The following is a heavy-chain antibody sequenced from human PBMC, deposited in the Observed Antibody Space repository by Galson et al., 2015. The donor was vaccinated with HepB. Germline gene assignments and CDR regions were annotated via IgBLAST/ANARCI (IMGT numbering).Heavy chain of an antibody. Sequence: SVKVSCKVSGHTLSQLYVHWVRQAPGKGPEWMGGVDPEDDETIFAQSFQGRLTMTEDTSTDTAYMELGSLGSEDTAVYYCATAAVGAMDYWGQGTLVAVST. CDR2: VDPEDDET. CDR3: ATAAVGAMDY. CDR1: GHTLSQLY. V-gene: IGHV1-24*01. J-gene: IGHJ4*02. D-gene: IGHD1-26*01.